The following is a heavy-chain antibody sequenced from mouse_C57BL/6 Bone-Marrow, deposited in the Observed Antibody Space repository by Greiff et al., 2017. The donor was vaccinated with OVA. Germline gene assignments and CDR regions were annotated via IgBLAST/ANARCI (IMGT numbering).Heavy chain of an antibody. CDR2: INPGSGGT. V-gene: IGHV1-54*01. J-gene: IGHJ1*03. D-gene: IGHD1-1*01. CDR3: ARTITTVVYWYFDV. Sequence: QVQLKESGAELVRPGTSVKVSCKASGYAFTNYLIEWVKQRPGQGLEWIGVINPGSGGTNYNEKFKGKATLTADKSSSTAYMQLSSLTSEDSAVYFCARTITTVVYWYFDVWGTGTTVTVSS. CDR1: GYAFTNYL.